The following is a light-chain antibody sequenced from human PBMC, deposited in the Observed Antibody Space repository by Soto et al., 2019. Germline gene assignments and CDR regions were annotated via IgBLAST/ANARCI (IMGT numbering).Light chain of an antibody. CDR1: QSVFSS. Sequence: EIVMTQSPATLSVSPGERATLSCRASQSVFSSLAWYQQKPGQAPRLLIYGAATRATGIPARFSGSGPGTEFTLTITSLQSEDFAIYYCQQYNNWPPITFGQGTRLEIK. CDR2: GAA. J-gene: IGKJ5*01. CDR3: QQYNNWPPIT. V-gene: IGKV3-15*01.